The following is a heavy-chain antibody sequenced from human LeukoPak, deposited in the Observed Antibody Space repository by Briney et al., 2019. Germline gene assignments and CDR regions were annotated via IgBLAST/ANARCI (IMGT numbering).Heavy chain of an antibody. CDR2: ISYGGSNK. Sequence: PGGSLSLFCAASGFTFSSYAMHWVRQAPGKGLVWVAVISYGGSNKYYADYVKGRFTISRDNSKNTLYLQMNSLRAEDTAVYYCARVEDDYGGNSDLDYWGQGTLVTVSS. CDR1: GFTFSSYA. CDR3: ARVEDDYGGNSDLDY. D-gene: IGHD4-23*01. J-gene: IGHJ4*02. V-gene: IGHV3-30-3*01.